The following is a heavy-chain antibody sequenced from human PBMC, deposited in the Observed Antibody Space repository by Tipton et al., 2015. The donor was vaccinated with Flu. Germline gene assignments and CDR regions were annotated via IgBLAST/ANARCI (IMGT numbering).Heavy chain of an antibody. V-gene: IGHV3-33*01. J-gene: IGHJ4*02. CDR3: ARDNAIDSGSNLDY. Sequence: SLRLSCAASGFTFSSYGMHWVRQAPGKGLEWVAVIWYDGSNKYYADSVKGRFTISRDNSKNTLYLQMNSLRAEDTAVYYCARDNAIDSGSNLDYWGQGTLVTVSS. CDR1: GFTFSSYG. CDR2: IWYDGSNK. D-gene: IGHD1-26*01.